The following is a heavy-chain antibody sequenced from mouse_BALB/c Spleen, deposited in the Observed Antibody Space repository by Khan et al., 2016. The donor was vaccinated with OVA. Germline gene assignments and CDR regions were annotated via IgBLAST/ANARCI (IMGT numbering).Heavy chain of an antibody. CDR1: GYTFINYW. CDR3: ARRGQRWDFDY. J-gene: IGHJ2*01. CDR2: INPSTGYT. Sequence: QVQLKQSGAELAKPGASVKMSCKASGYTFINYWILWVKQRPGQGLQWIGYINPSTGYTEYNQNFKDKATLTADKSSSTAYMQLSSLTSEDSAVYYCARRGQRWDFDYWGQGTTVTVSS. D-gene: IGHD1-1*01. V-gene: IGHV1-7*01.